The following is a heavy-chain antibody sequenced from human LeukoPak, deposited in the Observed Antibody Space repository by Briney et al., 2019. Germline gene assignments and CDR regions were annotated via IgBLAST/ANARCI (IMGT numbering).Heavy chain of an antibody. CDR1: GFTFSSYA. J-gene: IGHJ4*02. CDR2: ISYDGSNK. D-gene: IGHD2-2*01. Sequence: GGSLRLSCAASGFTFSSYALHWVRQAPGKGLECVAVISYDGSNKYYADSVKGRFTISRDISTDTLWLQMDSLRTEDTAVYYCAKGPLGGTAAAIDYWGQGTLVTVSS. V-gene: IGHV3-30*04. CDR3: AKGPLGGTAAAIDY.